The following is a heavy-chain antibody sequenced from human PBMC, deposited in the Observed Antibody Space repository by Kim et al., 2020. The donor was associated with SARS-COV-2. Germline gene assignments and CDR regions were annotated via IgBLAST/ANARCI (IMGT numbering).Heavy chain of an antibody. V-gene: IGHV1-18*01. CDR3: ARGTSSPAYYYGMDV. J-gene: IGHJ6*02. D-gene: IGHD6-13*01. Sequence: QKLQGRVTMTTDTATSTAYMELRSLRSDDTAVYYCARGTSSPAYYYGMDVWGQGTTVTVSS.